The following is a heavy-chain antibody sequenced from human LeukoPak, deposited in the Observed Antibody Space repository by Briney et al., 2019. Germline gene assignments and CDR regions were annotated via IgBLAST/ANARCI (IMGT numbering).Heavy chain of an antibody. V-gene: IGHV1-8*01. CDR3: ARGGVREIQKIDY. CDR2: TNPDSGNT. J-gene: IGHJ4*02. Sequence: ASVKVSCKASGYTFTSYDINWVRQATGQGLEWMGWTNPDSGNTGFAQKFQGRITMTRNTSISTAYMELSSLRPEDTAVYYCARGGVREIQKIDYWGQGTLVTVSS. D-gene: IGHD3-10*01. CDR1: GYTFTSYD.